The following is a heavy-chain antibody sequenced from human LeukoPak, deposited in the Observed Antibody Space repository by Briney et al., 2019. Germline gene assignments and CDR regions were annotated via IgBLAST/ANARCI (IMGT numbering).Heavy chain of an antibody. Sequence: SETLSLTCAVYGGPFTTYYWSWIRQPPGKGLEWIGDIYHTGSTTYNPSLKSRVTISIDTSKNQFSLKLSSVTAADTAVYYCARVRRVFKRNLGRSTEYYSYYNMDVWGKGTTVTVSS. CDR3: ARVRRVFKRNLGRSTEYYSYYNMDV. J-gene: IGHJ6*03. D-gene: IGHD1-14*01. CDR2: IYHTGST. CDR1: GGPFTTYY. V-gene: IGHV4-34*01.